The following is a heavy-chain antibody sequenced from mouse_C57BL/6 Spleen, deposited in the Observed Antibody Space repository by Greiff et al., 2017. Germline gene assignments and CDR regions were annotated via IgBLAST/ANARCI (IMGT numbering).Heavy chain of an antibody. V-gene: IGHV1-42*01. CDR2: INPSTGGT. CDR1: GYSFTGYY. Sequence: EVKLMESGPELVKPGASVKISCKASGYSFTGYYMNWVKQSPEKSLEWIGEINPSTGGTTYNQKFKAKATLTVDKSSSTAYMQLKSLTSEDSAVYYCASDYGNYGDYWGQGTTLTVSS. J-gene: IGHJ2*01. CDR3: ASDYGNYGDY. D-gene: IGHD2-1*01.